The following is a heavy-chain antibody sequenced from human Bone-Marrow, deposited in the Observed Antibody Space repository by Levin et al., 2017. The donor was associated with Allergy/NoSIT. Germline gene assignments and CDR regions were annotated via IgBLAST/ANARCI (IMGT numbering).Heavy chain of an antibody. V-gene: IGHV3-66*01. J-gene: IGHJ6*02. D-gene: IGHD3-22*01. CDR2: IYSGDKT. Sequence: HTGGSLRLSCSASGFSVSTNYMTWVRQAPGKGLQWVALIYSGDKTYYADSVKGRFTISGDDSTDTLFLQMNSLSAEDTAVYYCTRVGAPHYYTLGTQTLYSYYGMDVWGQGTTVTVSS. CDR1: GFSVSTNY. CDR3: TRVGAPHYYTLGTQTLYSYYGMDV.